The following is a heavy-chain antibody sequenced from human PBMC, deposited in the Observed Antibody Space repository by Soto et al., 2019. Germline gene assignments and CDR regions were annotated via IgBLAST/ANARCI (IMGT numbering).Heavy chain of an antibody. J-gene: IGHJ4*02. Sequence: SGPTLVNPTQTLTLTCTFSGFSLSTNGMCVSWIRQPPGKALEWLARIDWDDDKYYSTSLKTRLTISKGTSKNQVVLTMTNMDPVDTATYYCARTEIAYCSGGGCYAHDSWGQGTLVTVSS. CDR1: GFSLSTNGMC. CDR2: IDWDDDK. D-gene: IGHD2-15*01. CDR3: ARTEIAYCSGGGCYAHDS. V-gene: IGHV2-70*11.